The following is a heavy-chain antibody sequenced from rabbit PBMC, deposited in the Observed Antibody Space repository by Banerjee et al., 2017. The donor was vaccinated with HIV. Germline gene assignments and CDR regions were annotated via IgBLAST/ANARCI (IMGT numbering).Heavy chain of an antibody. D-gene: IGHD4-1*01. CDR2: IDAGSSGST. V-gene: IGHV1S40*01. Sequence: QSLEESGGGLVKPGGTLTLTCTASGFSFSSSYYMCWVRQAPGKGLEWIACIDAGSSGSTHYASWAKGRFTISKTSSTTVTLQMTSLTAADTATYFCAREDSNGWDAHYGMDLWGPGTLVTVS. CDR3: AREDSNGWDAHYGMDL. CDR1: GFSFSSSYY. J-gene: IGHJ6*01.